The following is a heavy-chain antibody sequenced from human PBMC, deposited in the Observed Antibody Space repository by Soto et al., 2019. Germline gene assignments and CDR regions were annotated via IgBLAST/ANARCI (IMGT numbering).Heavy chain of an antibody. Sequence: SETLSLTCAVSGFFISSGNYWGCIRKPPGKGLEWIGSIFHGGNTYYNPSLKCRVTISVDMSKNQFSLKLNSVTAADTAVYYCARARWYDAFDVWGQGTVVTVSS. J-gene: IGHJ3*01. D-gene: IGHD2-15*01. CDR3: ARARWYDAFDV. V-gene: IGHV4-38-2*01. CDR2: IFHGGNT. CDR1: GFFISSGNY.